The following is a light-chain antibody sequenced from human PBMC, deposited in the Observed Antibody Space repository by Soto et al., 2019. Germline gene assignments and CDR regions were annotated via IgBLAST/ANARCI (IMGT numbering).Light chain of an antibody. V-gene: IGKV1-39*01. J-gene: IGKJ1*01. CDR2: AAS. Sequence: DIQITQSPYSLSASVGDRVTITCRASQSISDFLNWYQQKPGKAPKLLIYAASTLQSGVPSRFSGSGSGTAFTLTISGLDPEDFATYYRQKTYSTPPKFGQGTKVDIK. CDR3: QKTYSTPPK. CDR1: QSISDF.